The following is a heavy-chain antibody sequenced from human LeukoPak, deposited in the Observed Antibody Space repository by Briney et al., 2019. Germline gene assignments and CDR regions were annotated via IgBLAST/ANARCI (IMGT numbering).Heavy chain of an antibody. V-gene: IGHV4-34*01. J-gene: IGHJ6*03. Sequence: SETLSLTCAFYGGTFSGYYWSWIRQPLGRSWGGVGEINVSGGTNYNPSLKSRVTISADKSKNQVSLKLTSVTAADTAVYYCARLSVIVGAALEYYYYYMDVWGQGTTVTVSS. D-gene: IGHD1-26*01. CDR3: ARLSVIVGAALEYYYYYMDV. CDR2: INVSGGT. CDR1: GGTFSGYY.